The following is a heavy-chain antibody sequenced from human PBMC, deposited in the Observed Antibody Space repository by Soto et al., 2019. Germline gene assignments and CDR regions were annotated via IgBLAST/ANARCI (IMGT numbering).Heavy chain of an antibody. J-gene: IGHJ5*02. Sequence: SETLSLTCAVSGGSISSCGYSWSWIRQPPGKGLEWIGYIYHSGSTYYNPSLKSRVTISVDRSKNQFSLKLNSMTAADTAVYYCARVPTPWGQGTLVTSPQ. CDR2: IYHSGST. CDR3: ARVPTP. V-gene: IGHV4-30-2*01. CDR1: GGSISSCGYS.